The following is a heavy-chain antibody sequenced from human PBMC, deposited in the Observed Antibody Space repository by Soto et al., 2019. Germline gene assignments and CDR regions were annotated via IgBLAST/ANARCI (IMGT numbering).Heavy chain of an antibody. CDR3: AKPRLVAGLIKYVDFAN. V-gene: IGHV3-23*01. J-gene: IGHJ4*02. Sequence: VQLLESGGGLVQPGGSLRLACEVSGFTFSSYAMSWVRQAPGKGLEWVAAISGTGVSAQYADSVKGRFTISRDNSKITLNLQMDSLRAEDTAVYYCAKPRLVAGLIKYVDFANWGQGTLVTVSS. D-gene: IGHD6-19*01. CDR2: ISGTGVSA. CDR1: GFTFSSYA.